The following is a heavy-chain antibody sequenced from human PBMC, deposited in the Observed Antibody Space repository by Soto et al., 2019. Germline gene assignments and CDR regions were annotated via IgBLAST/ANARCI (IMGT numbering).Heavy chain of an antibody. CDR3: ARGEILTATTH. CDR1: GGSVSSGSYY. Sequence: SETLSLTCTVSGGSVSSGSYYWSWIRQPPGKGLEWIGYIYYSGSTNYNPSLKSRVTISVDTPKNQFSLKLSSVTAADTAVYYCARGEILTATTHWGPGTLLTVSS. V-gene: IGHV4-61*01. CDR2: IYYSGST. J-gene: IGHJ4*02. D-gene: IGHD1-7*01.